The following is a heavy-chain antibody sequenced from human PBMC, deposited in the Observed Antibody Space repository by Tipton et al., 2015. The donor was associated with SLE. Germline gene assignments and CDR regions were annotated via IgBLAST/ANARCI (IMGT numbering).Heavy chain of an antibody. CDR2: IYYSGST. Sequence: TLSLTCTVSGGSISSSSYYWGWIRQPPGKGLEWIGSIYYSGSTYYNPSLKSRVTISVDTSKNQFSLKLSSVTAADTAVYYCARQAVTGDYWGQGTLVTVSS. CDR1: GGSISSSSYY. J-gene: IGHJ4*02. CDR3: ARQAVTGDY. V-gene: IGHV4-39*01. D-gene: IGHD4-17*01.